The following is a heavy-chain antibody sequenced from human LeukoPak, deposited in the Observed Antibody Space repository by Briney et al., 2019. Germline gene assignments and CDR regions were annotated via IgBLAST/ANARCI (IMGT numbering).Heavy chain of an antibody. CDR2: ISWNSGSI. V-gene: IGHV3-9*01. CDR3: AKDQSRFLEWLLG. D-gene: IGHD3-3*01. CDR1: GFTFDDYA. J-gene: IGHJ4*02. Sequence: GGSLRLSCAASGFTFDDYAMHWVRQAPGKGLEWVSGISWNSGSIGYADSVKGRFTISRDNAKNSLYLQMNSLRAEDTALYYCAKDQSRFLEWLLGWGQGTLVTVSS.